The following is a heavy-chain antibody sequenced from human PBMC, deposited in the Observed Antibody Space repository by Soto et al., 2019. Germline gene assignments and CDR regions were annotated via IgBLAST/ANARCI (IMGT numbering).Heavy chain of an antibody. J-gene: IGHJ6*02. CDR1: GGTFSSYA. CDR3: ASGRSRQLWTNFYYGMDV. D-gene: IGHD5-18*01. CDR2: IIPIFGTA. V-gene: IGHV1-69*13. Sequence: SVKVSCKASGGTFSSYAISWVRQAPRQGLEWMGGIIPIFGTANYPQKLQGRVTITADESTSTAYMELSSLRFEDTAVYYCASGRSRQLWTNFYYGMDVWGQGTTVTVSS.